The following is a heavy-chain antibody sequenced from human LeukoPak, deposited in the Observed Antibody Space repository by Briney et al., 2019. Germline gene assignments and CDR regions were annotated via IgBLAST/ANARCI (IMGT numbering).Heavy chain of an antibody. CDR1: GFTFSSYA. CDR2: ISSSSSYI. V-gene: IGHV3-21*01. CDR3: ARLPDISGYDYYFDY. D-gene: IGHD5-12*01. Sequence: PGGSLRLSCAASGFTFSSYAMNWVRQAPGKGLEWVSSISSSSSYIYYADSVKGRFTISRDNAKNSLYLQMNSLRAEDTAVYYCARLPDISGYDYYFDYWGQGTLVTVSS. J-gene: IGHJ4*02.